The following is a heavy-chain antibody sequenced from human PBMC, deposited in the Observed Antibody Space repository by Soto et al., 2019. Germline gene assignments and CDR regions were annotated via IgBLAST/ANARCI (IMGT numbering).Heavy chain of an antibody. V-gene: IGHV4-31*03. CDR3: ARDGCSSTSCYDYYYGMDV. J-gene: IGHJ6*02. CDR2: IYYSGST. D-gene: IGHD2-2*01. Sequence: KPSETLSLTCTVSGGSISSGGYYWSWIRQHPGKGLEWIGYIYYSGSTYYNPSLKSRVTISVDTSKNQFSLKLSSVTAADTAVYYCARDGCSSTSCYDYYYGMDVWGQGTTVTVSS. CDR1: GGSISSGGYY.